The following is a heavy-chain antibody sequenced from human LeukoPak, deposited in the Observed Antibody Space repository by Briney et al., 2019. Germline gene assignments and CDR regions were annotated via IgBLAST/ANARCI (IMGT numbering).Heavy chain of an antibody. CDR2: ISAYNGNT. V-gene: IGHV1-18*01. Sequence: GASVKVSCKASGYTFTNYAISWVRQAPGQGLEWMGWISAYNGNTKYTQKFQGRVTMTRDTSTSTAYMELRSLRSDDTAVYYCARISSGRFDPWGQGTLVTVSS. CDR3: ARISSGRFDP. J-gene: IGHJ5*02. D-gene: IGHD6-25*01. CDR1: GYTFTNYA.